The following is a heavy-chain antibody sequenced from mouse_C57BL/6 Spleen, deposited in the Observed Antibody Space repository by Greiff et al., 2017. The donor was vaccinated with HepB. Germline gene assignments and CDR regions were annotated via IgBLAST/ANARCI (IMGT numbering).Heavy chain of an antibody. CDR2: IRNKANGYTT. CDR3: ARLLEAMDY. J-gene: IGHJ4*01. Sequence: EVQRVESGGGLVQPGGSLSLSCAASGFTFTDYYMSWVRQPPGKALEWLGFIRNKANGYTTEYSASVKGRFTISRDNSQSILYLQMNALRAEDSATYYCARLLEAMDYWGQGTSVTVSS. CDR1: GFTFTDYY. V-gene: IGHV7-3*01.